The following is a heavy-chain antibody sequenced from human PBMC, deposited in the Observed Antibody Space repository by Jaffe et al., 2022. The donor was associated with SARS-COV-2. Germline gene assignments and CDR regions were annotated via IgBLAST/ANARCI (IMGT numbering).Heavy chain of an antibody. CDR2: IRSKAYGGTT. CDR3: TRDFAGWLVRDY. Sequence: EVQLVESGGGLVQPGRSLRLSCTASGFTFGDYAMSWVRQAPGKGLEWVGFIRSKAYGGTTEYAASVKGRFTISRDDSKSIAYLQMNSLKTEDTAVYYCTRDFAGWLVRDYWGQGTLVTVSS. CDR1: GFTFGDYA. V-gene: IGHV3-49*04. J-gene: IGHJ4*02. D-gene: IGHD6-19*01.